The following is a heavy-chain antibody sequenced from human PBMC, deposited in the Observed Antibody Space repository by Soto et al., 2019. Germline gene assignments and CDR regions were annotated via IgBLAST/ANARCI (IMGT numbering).Heavy chain of an antibody. CDR2: IDTSSTKI. Sequence: QVQLVESGGDLVKRGGSLRLSCAASGYTFSDYYMSWIRQAPGQGLEWISYIDTSSTKIYYEDSVKGRFTISRDNAKNSLYLEMNSLRDEDTAVYYCASHYDMWSGYLSPVDYWGQGTLVTVSS. J-gene: IGHJ4*02. CDR3: ASHYDMWSGYLSPVDY. D-gene: IGHD3-3*01. V-gene: IGHV3-11*01. CDR1: GYTFSDYY.